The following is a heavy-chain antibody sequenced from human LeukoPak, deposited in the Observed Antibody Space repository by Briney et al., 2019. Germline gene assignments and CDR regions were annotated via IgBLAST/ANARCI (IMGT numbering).Heavy chain of an antibody. D-gene: IGHD6-19*01. V-gene: IGHV3-66*01. Sequence: LGGSLRLSCAASGFTVSSNYMSWVRQAPGRGLEWVSVIYSGGSTYYADSVKGRFTISRDNSKNTLYLQMNSLRAEDTAVYYCAREDKAIGSGWYPDYWGQGTLVTVSS. CDR3: AREDKAIGSGWYPDY. CDR1: GFTVSSNY. CDR2: IYSGGST. J-gene: IGHJ4*02.